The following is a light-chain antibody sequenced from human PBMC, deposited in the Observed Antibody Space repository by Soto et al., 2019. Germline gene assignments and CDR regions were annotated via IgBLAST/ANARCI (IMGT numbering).Light chain of an antibody. CDR1: QSLSSY. Sequence: EIVLTQSPATLSLSPGERATLSCRASQSLSSYLAWYQQKPGQAPRLLIYDASNRATSIPARFSGSGSGTDFTLTISSLEPEDFAVYYCQQRSNWLTFGGGTRVETK. CDR2: DAS. J-gene: IGKJ4*01. V-gene: IGKV3-11*01. CDR3: QQRSNWLT.